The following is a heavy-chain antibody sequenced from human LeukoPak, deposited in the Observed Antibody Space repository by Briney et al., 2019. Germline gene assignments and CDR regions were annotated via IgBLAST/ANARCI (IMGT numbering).Heavy chain of an antibody. CDR1: GGSISSSSYY. D-gene: IGHD2-2*01. CDR2: IYYSGST. V-gene: IGHV4-39*07. Sequence: SETLSLTCTVSGGSISSSSYYWGWIRQPPGKGLEWIGSIYYSGSTYYNPSLKSRVTISVDTSKNQFSLKLSSVTAADTAVYYCASDVGGYCSSTSCYPGGAFDIWGQGTMVTVSS. CDR3: ASDVGGYCSSTSCYPGGAFDI. J-gene: IGHJ3*02.